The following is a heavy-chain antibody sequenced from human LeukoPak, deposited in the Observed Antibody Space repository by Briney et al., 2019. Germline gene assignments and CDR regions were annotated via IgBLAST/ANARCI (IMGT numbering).Heavy chain of an antibody. Sequence: GGSLRLSCAASGFTFSDYYMSWIRQAPGKGLEWVSYISSSSSYTNYADSVKGRFTISRDNAKNSLYLQVNSLRAEDTAVYYCARGKVLRYFDWLPDAFGIWGQGTMVTVSS. CDR1: GFTFSDYY. V-gene: IGHV3-11*06. J-gene: IGHJ3*02. D-gene: IGHD3-9*01. CDR3: ARGKVLRYFDWLPDAFGI. CDR2: ISSSSSYT.